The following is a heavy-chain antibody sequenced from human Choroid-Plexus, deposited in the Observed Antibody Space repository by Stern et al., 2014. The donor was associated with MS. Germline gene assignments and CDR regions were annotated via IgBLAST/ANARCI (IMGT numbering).Heavy chain of an antibody. V-gene: IGHV3-30*18. CDR2: VSYDGSNK. D-gene: IGHD2/OR15-2a*01. J-gene: IGHJ5*02. CDR3: AKDRQYLTYFFDH. CDR1: GFTFGSCA. Sequence: QVQLGQSGGGVVQPGRPLRLSCVASGFTFGSCAMHWVRQAPGKGLEWVAGVSYDGSNKDYADSGKGRFTISRDNSQNTLYMQMSSLRPEDTAVYYCAKDRQYLTYFFDHWGQGSLVTVSS.